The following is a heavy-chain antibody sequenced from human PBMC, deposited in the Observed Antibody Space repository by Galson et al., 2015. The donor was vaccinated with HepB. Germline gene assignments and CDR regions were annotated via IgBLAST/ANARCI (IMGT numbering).Heavy chain of an antibody. D-gene: IGHD4-17*01. J-gene: IGHJ4*02. CDR3: VRSETTVNTYFDY. CDR2: INHDGTDK. Sequence: LRLSCAGSGFMFSNYWMSWVRQVPGKGLEWLANINHDGTDKYYANSVKGRFSSSRDNAKNSLYLQMSSLRAEDTAIYYCVRSETTVNTYFDYWGQGNLVIVSS. CDR1: GFMFSNYW. V-gene: IGHV3-7*01.